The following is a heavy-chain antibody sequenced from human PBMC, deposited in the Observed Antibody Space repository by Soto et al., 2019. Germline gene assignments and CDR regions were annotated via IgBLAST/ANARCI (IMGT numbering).Heavy chain of an antibody. CDR1: GYTFTHYG. CDR3: ARSRGYGSGSLHYFQF. V-gene: IGHV1-18*01. D-gene: IGHD3-10*01. J-gene: IGHJ1*01. Sequence: ASVKVSCKSSGYTFTHYGVTWVRQAPGQGLEWMAWINTYNGNTDYAQRFQGRVTLSTDTSTSTAYMEVRSLRSDDTALYYCARSRGYGSGSLHYFQFWGQGTLVTVSS. CDR2: INTYNGNT.